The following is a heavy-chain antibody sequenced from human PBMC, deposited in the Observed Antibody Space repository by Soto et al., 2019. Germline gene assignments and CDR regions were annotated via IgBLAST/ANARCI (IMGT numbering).Heavy chain of an antibody. D-gene: IGHD1-26*01. CDR2: IKSKTDGGTT. CDR3: PTDEVGATTVIDY. CDR1: GFTFSNAW. J-gene: IGHJ4*02. Sequence: EVQLVESGGGLVKPGGSLRLSCAASGFTFSNAWMSWVRQAPGKGLEWVGRIKSKTDGGTTDYAAPVKGRFTISRDDSKNTLYLQMNSLKTEDTAVYYCPTDEVGATTVIDYWGQGTLVTVSS. V-gene: IGHV3-15*01.